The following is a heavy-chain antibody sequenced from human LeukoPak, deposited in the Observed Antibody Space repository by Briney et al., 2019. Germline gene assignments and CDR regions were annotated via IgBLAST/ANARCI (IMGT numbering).Heavy chain of an antibody. Sequence: ASVKVSCKASGYTFTGYYMHWVRQAPGQGLEWMGWINPNSGGTNYAQKFQGRVTMTRDTSINTAYMELSRLRSDDTAVYYCARVGPGTVVTGNYDYWGQGTLVTVSS. CDR1: GYTFTGYY. D-gene: IGHD4-23*01. J-gene: IGHJ4*02. V-gene: IGHV1-2*02. CDR3: ARVGPGTVVTGNYDY. CDR2: INPNSGGT.